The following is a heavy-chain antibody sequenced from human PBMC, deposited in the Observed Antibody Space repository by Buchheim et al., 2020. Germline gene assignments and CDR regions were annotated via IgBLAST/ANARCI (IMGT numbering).Heavy chain of an antibody. V-gene: IGHV2-5*02. CDR1: GFSLSTSGEG. CDR2: IYWDGDK. J-gene: IGHJ2*01. D-gene: IGHD2-2*01. Sequence: QITLQESGPTLVKPTQTLTLTCTFSGFSLSTSGEGVGWIRQPPGKALEWLALIYWDGDKRYSPSLKTRLTITKDTSKNQVVLTMTNMDPVDTATYYCAHRRVPIELLLSVAYFDLWGRGTL. CDR3: AHRRVPIELLLSVAYFDL.